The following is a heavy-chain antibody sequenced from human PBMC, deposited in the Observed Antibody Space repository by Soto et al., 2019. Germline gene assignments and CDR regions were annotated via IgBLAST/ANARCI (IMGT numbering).Heavy chain of an antibody. CDR1: GYSISSGYY. J-gene: IGHJ6*02. D-gene: IGHD3-10*01. CDR3: GRGGLGGSGSSYYYYGMDV. Sequence: PSETLSLTCAVSGYSISSGYYWGWIRQPPGKGLEWIGSIYHSGSTYYNPSLKSRVTISVDTSKNQFSLKLSSVTAADTAVYYWGRGGLGGSGSSYYYYGMDVWGQGTTVTVSS. V-gene: IGHV4-38-2*01. CDR2: IYHSGST.